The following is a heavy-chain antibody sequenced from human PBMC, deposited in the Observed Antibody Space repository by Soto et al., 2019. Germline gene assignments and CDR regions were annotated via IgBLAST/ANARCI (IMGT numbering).Heavy chain of an antibody. J-gene: IGHJ4*02. V-gene: IGHV3-7*01. D-gene: IGHD4-4*01. CDR1: GFTLRSYW. Sequence: EVQLVESGGGLVQPGGSLRLTCTASGFTLRSYWMNWIRQAPGKGLEWVANIKGDGSEEYYVDSVKGRFTISRDNAKNSLYLQMNSLRAEDTAVYYCSRGHYSNSLGGQGTLVTVSS. CDR3: SRGHYSNSL. CDR2: IKGDGSEE.